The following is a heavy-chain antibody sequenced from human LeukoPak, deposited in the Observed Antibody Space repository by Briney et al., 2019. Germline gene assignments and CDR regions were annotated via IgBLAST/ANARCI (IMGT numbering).Heavy chain of an antibody. CDR2: INQDGSEK. CDR1: RFTFTTYW. J-gene: IGHJ4*02. CDR3: AHWGSSGPFDY. V-gene: IGHV3-7*05. D-gene: IGHD6-6*01. Sequence: GGSRRLSCAASRFTFTTYWMSWVRQAPGKGLEWVANINQDGSEKYYVDSVKGRFTISRDNSKNALYLRMNSLRAEDTAVYYCAHWGSSGPFDYWGQGTLVTVSS.